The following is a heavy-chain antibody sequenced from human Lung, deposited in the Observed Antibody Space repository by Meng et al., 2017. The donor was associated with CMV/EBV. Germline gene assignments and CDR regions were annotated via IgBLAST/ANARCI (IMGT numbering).Heavy chain of an antibody. Sequence: SGXXLVXPTQTLTLTCSISGFSLSTNGAGVGWVRQTPGKALEWLAFTYWNDDKRYSPSLKSRLTITKDTSKTQVVLTMTNVDPVDTATYYCAYRAVAYDILTGYHNPYYFDYXGQGXLVTVSS. CDR1: GFSLSTNGAG. V-gene: IGHV2-5*01. J-gene: IGHJ4*02. CDR3: AYRAVAYDILTGYHNPYYFDY. D-gene: IGHD3-9*01. CDR2: TYWNDDK.